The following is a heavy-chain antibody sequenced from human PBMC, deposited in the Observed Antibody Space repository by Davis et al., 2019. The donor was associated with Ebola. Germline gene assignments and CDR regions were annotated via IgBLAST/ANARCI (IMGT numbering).Heavy chain of an antibody. D-gene: IGHD3-10*01. J-gene: IGHJ4*02. CDR1: GFTFSSYA. CDR3: ARERAYYYGSGSSFDY. Sequence: GGSLRLSCAASGFTFSSYAMSWVRQAPGKGLEWVSAISGSGGTTYYADSVTGRFTISRDNSKNTLYLQMNSLRAEDTAVYYCARERAYYYGSGSSFDYWGQGTLVTVSS. V-gene: IGHV3-23*01. CDR2: ISGSGGTT.